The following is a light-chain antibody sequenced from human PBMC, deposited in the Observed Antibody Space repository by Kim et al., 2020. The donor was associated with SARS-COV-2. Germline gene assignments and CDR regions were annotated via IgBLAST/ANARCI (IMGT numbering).Light chain of an antibody. V-gene: IGKV1-39*01. CDR1: QSINIF. CDR3: QESYTNPQT. CDR2: AAS. Sequence: ASVGDRVTIVCRASQSINIFLHWYQQKPGRAPNLLIYAASNLQSGVPSRFSGSGSGTEFTLTINNLQPDDVATYFCQESYTNPQTFGQGTKVDIK. J-gene: IGKJ1*01.